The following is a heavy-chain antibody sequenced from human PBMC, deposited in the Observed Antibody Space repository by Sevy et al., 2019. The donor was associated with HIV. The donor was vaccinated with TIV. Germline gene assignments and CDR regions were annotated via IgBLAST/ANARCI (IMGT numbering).Heavy chain of an antibody. CDR1: GYTFTSYG. Sequence: AAVKVSCKASGYTFTSYGISWVGQAPGQGLEWMGWISAYNRNTNYAQKLQGRVTMTTDTSTSTAYMELRSLRSDDTAVYYCARMSGYDSYYGMDVWGQGTLVIVSS. D-gene: IGHD5-12*01. CDR3: ARMSGYDSYYGMDV. V-gene: IGHV1-18*01. CDR2: ISAYNRNT. J-gene: IGHJ6*02.